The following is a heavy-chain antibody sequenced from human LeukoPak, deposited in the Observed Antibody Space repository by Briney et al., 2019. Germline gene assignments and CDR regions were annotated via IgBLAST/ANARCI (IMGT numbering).Heavy chain of an antibody. CDR1: GFTFSDYY. CDR2: ISGGGSTL. D-gene: IGHD3-22*01. CDR3: ARRFSYESSGYYGDAFDF. V-gene: IGHV3-11*01. Sequence: GGSLRPSCAASGFTFSDYYMSWIRQAPGKGLGWVSYISGGGSTLYYADSLKGRFTISRDNAKKSLYLQMNSLRAEDTAVYYCARRFSYESSGYYGDAFDFWGQGTSVTVSS. J-gene: IGHJ3*01.